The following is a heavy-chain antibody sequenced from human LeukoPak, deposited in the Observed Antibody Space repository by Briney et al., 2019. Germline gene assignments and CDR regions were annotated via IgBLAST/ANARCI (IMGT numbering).Heavy chain of an antibody. CDR3: AREVRWRGYVFDY. CDR2: IYYSGST. J-gene: IGHJ4*02. Sequence: SETLSLTCTVSGGSISSSSYYWGWIRQPPGKGLEWIGSIYYSGSTHYNPSLKSRVTISVDTSKNQFSLKLSSVTAADTAVYYCAREVRWRGYVFDYWGQGTLVTVSS. D-gene: IGHD5-12*01. V-gene: IGHV4-39*07. CDR1: GGSISSSSYY.